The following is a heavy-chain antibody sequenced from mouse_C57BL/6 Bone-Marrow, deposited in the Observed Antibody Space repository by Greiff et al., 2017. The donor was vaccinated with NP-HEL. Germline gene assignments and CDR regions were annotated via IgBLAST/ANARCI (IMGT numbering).Heavy chain of an antibody. J-gene: IGHJ3*01. D-gene: IGHD2-4*01. CDR3: ASPYDYDVAWFAY. CDR1: GFTFSSYG. Sequence: EVQRVESGGDLVKPGGSLKLSCAAYGFTFSSYGMSWVRQTPDKRLEWVATISSGGSYTYYPDSVKGRFTISRDNAKNTLYLQMSSLKSEDTAMYYCASPYDYDVAWFAYWGQGTLVTVSA. CDR2: ISSGGSYT. V-gene: IGHV5-6*01.